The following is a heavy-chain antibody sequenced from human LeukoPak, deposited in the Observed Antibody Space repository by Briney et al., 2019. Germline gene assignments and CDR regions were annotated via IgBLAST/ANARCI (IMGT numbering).Heavy chain of an antibody. CDR2: VMPIFGTA. CDR3: ARDITMVRGVIGTFDY. Sequence: VASVQVSCQASGGTFNSYANRRVRQDPGPRLEWTGVVMPIFGTANYAQKFQGRVTITADDSTSTAYMELSSLRSEDTAAYYCARDITMVRGVIGTFDYWGQGNLVTVSS. V-gene: IGHV1-69*13. J-gene: IGHJ4*02. D-gene: IGHD3-10*01. CDR1: GGTFNSYA.